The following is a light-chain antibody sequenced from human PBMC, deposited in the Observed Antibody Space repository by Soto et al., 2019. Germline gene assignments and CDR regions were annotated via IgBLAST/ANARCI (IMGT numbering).Light chain of an antibody. CDR3: QSYDSSTGV. V-gene: IGLV6-57*04. CDR2: ENN. Sequence: NFMLTQPHSVSESPGKKVTISCTRSSGSIASNEVQWYQQRPGSAPTTVIYENNQRPSGVPDRFSGSTDGSSNSASLTISGLQTEDGADYYCQSYDSSTGVFGGGTTLPVL. CDR1: SGSIASNE. J-gene: IGLJ2*01.